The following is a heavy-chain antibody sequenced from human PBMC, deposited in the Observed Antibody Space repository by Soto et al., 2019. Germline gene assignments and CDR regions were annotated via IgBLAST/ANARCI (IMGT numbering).Heavy chain of an antibody. J-gene: IGHJ4*02. CDR1: GGSISSYY. CDR3: ARGRGFRLLGVPLDS. V-gene: IGHV4-4*07. D-gene: IGHD3-10*01. Sequence: SETLSLTCTVSGGSISSYYGSWIRQAAGKGLEWIGRIYTSGSTNYNPSLKSRVTMSVDTSKNQFSLKPSSVTAADTAVYYCARGRGFRLLGVPLDSWGPGTPVTVSS. CDR2: IYTSGST.